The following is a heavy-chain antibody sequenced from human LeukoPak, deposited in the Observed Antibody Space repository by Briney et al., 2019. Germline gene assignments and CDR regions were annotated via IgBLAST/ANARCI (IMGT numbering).Heavy chain of an antibody. CDR3: AKALDYWYFDY. D-gene: IGHD2/OR15-2a*01. Sequence: GGSLRLSCAAPGFTFSNYAMSWVRQAPGEGLEWVSAISGRPSYADSVKGRFTISRDNSKNTLYLQVNSLRAEDTAVYYCAKALDYWYFDYWGQGTLVTVSS. CDR1: GFTFSNYA. V-gene: IGHV3-23*01. CDR2: ISGRP. J-gene: IGHJ4*02.